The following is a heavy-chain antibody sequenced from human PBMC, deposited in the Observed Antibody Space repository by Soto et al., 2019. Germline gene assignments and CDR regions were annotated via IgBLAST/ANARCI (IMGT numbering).Heavy chain of an antibody. D-gene: IGHD3-9*01. V-gene: IGHV3-30-3*01. J-gene: IGHJ5*02. Sequence: QVQLVESGGGVVQSGRSLRLSCAASGFTFRGSAMHWVRQAPGKGLEWVAFVSYDGDDQYYADSVKGRFTVSRDNSGNTLHLQMDSLRPEDTAFYYCARASYFSEKTAYYAKSFKWFDPWGQGTLVTVSS. CDR3: ARASYFSEKTAYYAKSFKWFDP. CDR2: VSYDGDDQ. CDR1: GFTFRGSA.